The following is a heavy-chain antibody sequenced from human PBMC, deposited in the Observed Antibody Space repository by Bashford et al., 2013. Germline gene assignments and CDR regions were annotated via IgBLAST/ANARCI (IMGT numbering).Heavy chain of an antibody. CDR3: ATYGSSWSQFDN. J-gene: IGHJ4*02. CDR1: GFTFSTYA. D-gene: IGHD6-13*01. V-gene: IGHV3-7*01. CDR2: IKDDGSEK. Sequence: GGSLRLSCAASGFTFSTYAMSWVRQAPGKGLEWVATIKDDGSEKYYVGFVGGRFSISRDNAKNSVYLQMNSLRAEDTALYYCATYGSSWSQFDNWGQGTLVTVSS.